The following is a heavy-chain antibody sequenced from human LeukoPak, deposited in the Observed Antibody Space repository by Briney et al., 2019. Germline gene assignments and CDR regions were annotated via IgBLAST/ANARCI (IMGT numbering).Heavy chain of an antibody. V-gene: IGHV3-23*01. CDR2: VSGSGGSA. J-gene: IGHJ4*02. CDR1: GFTFSSYA. Sequence: GGSLRLSCAASGFTFSSYAMGWVRQAPGKGLEWVSAVSGSGGSAYYADSVKGRFTISRDNSKNTLYLQMNSLRAEDTAVYYCAKDDYGDFDYWGQGTLVSVSS. CDR3: AKDDYGDFDY. D-gene: IGHD4-17*01.